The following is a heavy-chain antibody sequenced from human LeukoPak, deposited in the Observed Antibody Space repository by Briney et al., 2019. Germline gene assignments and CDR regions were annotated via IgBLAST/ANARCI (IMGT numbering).Heavy chain of an antibody. CDR1: GGSISSSSYY. CDR2: IYYSGST. D-gene: IGHD2-15*01. Sequence: SETLSITCTVSGGSISSSSYYWGWIRQPPGKGLEWIGSIYYSGSTYYNPSLKSRVTISVDTSKNQFSLKLSSVTAADTAVYYCARHHAKIAPFDYWGQGTLVTVSS. V-gene: IGHV4-39*01. J-gene: IGHJ4*02. CDR3: ARHHAKIAPFDY.